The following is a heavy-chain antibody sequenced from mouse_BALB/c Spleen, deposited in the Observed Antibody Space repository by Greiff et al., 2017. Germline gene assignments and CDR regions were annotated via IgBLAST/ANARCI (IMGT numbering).Heavy chain of an antibody. Sequence: EVQLHQSGAELVKPGASVKLSCTASGFNIKDTYMHWVKQRPEQGLEWIGRIDPANGNTKYDPKFQGKATITADTSSNTAYLQLSSLTSEDTAVYYWARDDYDGGFAYWGQGTLVTVAA. J-gene: IGHJ3*01. CDR2: IDPANGNT. CDR1: GFNIKDTY. D-gene: IGHD2-4*01. V-gene: IGHV14-3*02. CDR3: ARDDYDGGFAY.